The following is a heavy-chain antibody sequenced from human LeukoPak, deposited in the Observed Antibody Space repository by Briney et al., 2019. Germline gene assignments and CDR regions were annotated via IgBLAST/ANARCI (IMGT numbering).Heavy chain of an antibody. J-gene: IGHJ3*02. V-gene: IGHV3-64D*09. Sequence: GGSLRLSCAASGFTFSSYAMHWVRQAPGKGLEYVSAISSNGGSTYYAGSVKGRFTISRDNSKNTLYLQMSSLRAEDTAVYYCAKGYGSGSYYNGAFDIWGQGTMVTVSS. D-gene: IGHD3-10*01. CDR1: GFTFSSYA. CDR3: AKGYGSGSYYNGAFDI. CDR2: ISSNGGST.